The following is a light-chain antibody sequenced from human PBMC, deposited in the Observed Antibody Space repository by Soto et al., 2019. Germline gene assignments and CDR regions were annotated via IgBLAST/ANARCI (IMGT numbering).Light chain of an antibody. Sequence: DIQLTQSPSSLSASVGDRITITCRASQGINKDLAWVQQKPGKAPKSLIYAASSLQSGVPSRFSGSGFGTEFTLPISTLQPEDFATYYCQQYNTYPITFGQGTRLEIK. CDR3: QQYNTYPIT. J-gene: IGKJ5*01. CDR1: QGINKD. V-gene: IGKV1-16*01. CDR2: AAS.